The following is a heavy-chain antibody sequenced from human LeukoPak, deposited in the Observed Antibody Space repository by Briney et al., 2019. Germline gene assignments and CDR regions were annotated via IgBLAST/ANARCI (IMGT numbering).Heavy chain of an antibody. CDR1: GGSISTFY. Sequence: KPSETLSLTCTVSGGSISTFYWSWLRQPPGKGLEWIGYIYYSGSTNHNPSLKSRVTISVDTSKNQFSLRLSSVTAADTAVYYCAREDPQTTVPEGLDVWGQGTTVTVSS. D-gene: IGHD4-17*01. CDR3: AREDPQTTVPEGLDV. J-gene: IGHJ6*02. V-gene: IGHV4-59*01. CDR2: IYYSGST.